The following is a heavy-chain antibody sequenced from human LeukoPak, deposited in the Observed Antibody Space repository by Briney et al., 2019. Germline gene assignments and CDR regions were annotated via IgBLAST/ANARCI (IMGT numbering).Heavy chain of an antibody. V-gene: IGHV3-53*01. CDR2: IYSGGST. CDR1: GFTVSSNY. J-gene: IGHJ6*03. Sequence: GGSLRLSCAASGFTVSSNYMSWVRQAPGKGLEWASVIYSGGSTYYADSVKGRFTISRDNSKNTLYLQMNSLRAEDTAVYYCARTPRNYYYYMDVWGKGTTVTVSS. CDR3: ARTPRNYYYYMDV.